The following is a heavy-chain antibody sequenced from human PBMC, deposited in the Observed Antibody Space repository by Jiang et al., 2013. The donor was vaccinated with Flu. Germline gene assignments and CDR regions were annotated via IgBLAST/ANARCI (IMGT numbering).Heavy chain of an antibody. Sequence: QVQLQQWGAGLVKPSETLSLTCAVYGGTLSGGSFSGFYWSWIRQAPGKGLEWIGEINDSGSTNYNPSLKSRVTISVDTSKNQFSLKVRSVTAADTAMYYCARTDCGGGSCYFQDDHWGQGTLVTSPQ. J-gene: IGHJ4*02. V-gene: IGHV4-34*01. D-gene: IGHD2-21*01. CDR2: INDSGST. CDR1: GGTLSGGSFSGFY. CDR3: ARTDCGGGSCYFQDDH.